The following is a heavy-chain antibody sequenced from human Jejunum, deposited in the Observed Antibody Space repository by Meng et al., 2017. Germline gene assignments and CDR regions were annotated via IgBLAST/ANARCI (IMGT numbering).Heavy chain of an antibody. Sequence: GGSLRLSCAGSGFSFSDYEMNWLRQAPGKGLEWLSYISGSGSVIYYADSVKGRFPISRDNARDSLYLQMDSLRVEDTAVYFCARGLVGPTTPSNAFDIWGQGTMVTVSS. D-gene: IGHD1-26*01. CDR2: ISGSGSVI. CDR3: ARGLVGPTTPSNAFDI. J-gene: IGHJ3*02. CDR1: GFSFSDYE. V-gene: IGHV3-48*03.